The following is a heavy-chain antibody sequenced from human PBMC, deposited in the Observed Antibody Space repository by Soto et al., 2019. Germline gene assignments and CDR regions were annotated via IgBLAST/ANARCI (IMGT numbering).Heavy chain of an antibody. D-gene: IGHD4-17*01. CDR1: GGSISSSSYY. CDR2: IYYSGSA. Sequence: SETLSLTCTVSGGSISSSSYYWGWIRQPPGKGLEWIGSIYYSGSAYYNPSLKSRVTISVDTSKNQFSLKLSSVTAADTAVYYCARLNDYSDLIDPWGQGTLVTVSS. CDR3: ARLNDYSDLIDP. V-gene: IGHV4-39*01. J-gene: IGHJ5*02.